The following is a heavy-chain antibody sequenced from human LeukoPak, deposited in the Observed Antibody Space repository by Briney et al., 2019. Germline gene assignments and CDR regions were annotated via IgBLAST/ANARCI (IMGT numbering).Heavy chain of an antibody. V-gene: IGHV4-38-2*02. Sequence: SETLSLTCTVSGGSISSYYWGWIRQPPGKGLEWIGSIYHSGNTYYNPSLRSRVTISVDTSKNQFSLNLSSVTAADTAVYFCASQYYDFWSGYYGHNWFDPWGQGTLVTVSS. D-gene: IGHD3-3*01. CDR2: IYHSGNT. CDR3: ASQYYDFWSGYYGHNWFDP. CDR1: GGSISSYY. J-gene: IGHJ5*02.